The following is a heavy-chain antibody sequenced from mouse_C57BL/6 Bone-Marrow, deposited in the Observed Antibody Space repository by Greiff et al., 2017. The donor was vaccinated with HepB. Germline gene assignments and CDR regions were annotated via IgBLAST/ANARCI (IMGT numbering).Heavy chain of an antibody. D-gene: IGHD3-2*02. Sequence: DVQLVESGGGLVQPGGSLKLSCAASGFTFSDYGMAWVRQAPRKGPEWVAFISNLAYSIYYADTVTGRFTISRENAKNTLYLEMSSLRSEDTAMYYCARPTAQAWFAYWGQGTLVTVSA. CDR2: ISNLAYSI. CDR3: ARPTAQAWFAY. V-gene: IGHV5-15*01. CDR1: GFTFSDYG. J-gene: IGHJ3*01.